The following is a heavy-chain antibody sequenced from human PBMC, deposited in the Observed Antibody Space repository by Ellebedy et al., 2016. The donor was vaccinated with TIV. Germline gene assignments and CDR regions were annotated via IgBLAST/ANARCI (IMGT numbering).Heavy chain of an antibody. D-gene: IGHD3-9*01. J-gene: IGHJ4*02. CDR3: ARLYLHEYYFDY. CDR2: INPSGGST. Sequence: AASVQVSCKASGYTFTSYYMHWVRQAPGQGLEGMGIINPSGGSTSYAQKLQGRVTMTRDTSTSTVYMELSSLKASDTAMYYCARLYLHEYYFDYWGQGTLVTVSS. CDR1: GYTFTSYY. V-gene: IGHV1-46*04.